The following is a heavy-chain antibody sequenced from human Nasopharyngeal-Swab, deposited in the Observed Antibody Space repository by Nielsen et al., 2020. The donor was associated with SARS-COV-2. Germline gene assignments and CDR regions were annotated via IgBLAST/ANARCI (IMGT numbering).Heavy chain of an antibody. J-gene: IGHJ3*02. CDR1: GYSFTSYW. V-gene: IGHV5-51*01. D-gene: IGHD2-2*01. CDR3: ARRYCSNTSCYYSDAFDI. Sequence: GGSLRLSCKGSGYSFTSYWIGWVRQMPGKGLEWMGIIYPGDSDTRYSPSFQGQVTISADKSISTAYLQWSSLKASDTAMYYCARRYCSNTSCYYSDAFDIWGQGTMVTVSS. CDR2: IYPGDSDT.